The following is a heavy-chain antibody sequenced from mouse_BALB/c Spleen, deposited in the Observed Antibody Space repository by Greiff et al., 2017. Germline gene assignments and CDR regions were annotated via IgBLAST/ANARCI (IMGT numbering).Heavy chain of an antibody. Sequence: VQLQQSGAELVRPGTSVKISCKASGYTFTNYWLGWVKQRPGHGLEWIGDIYPGGGYTNYNQKFKDKATLTVDKSSSTAYMQLSSPTSEDSAVYYCTNDYDENYWGQGTTLTVSS. CDR1: GYTFTNYW. J-gene: IGHJ2*01. CDR2: IYPGGGYT. D-gene: IGHD2-4*01. V-gene: IGHV1-63*01. CDR3: TNDYDENY.